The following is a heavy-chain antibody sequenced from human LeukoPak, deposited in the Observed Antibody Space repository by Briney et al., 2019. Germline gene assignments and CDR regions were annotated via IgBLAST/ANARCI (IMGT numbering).Heavy chain of an antibody. J-gene: IGHJ4*02. CDR3: AKGSPVDS. Sequence: SETLSLTCTVSGGSISTYYWSWIRQPPGKGLEWIGNIYYSGSTNYNPSLKSRVTISVDTSKKQFSLKLHSVTAADTAVYYCAKGSPVDSWGQGTLVTVSS. CDR2: IYYSGST. CDR1: GGSISTYY. V-gene: IGHV4-59*01.